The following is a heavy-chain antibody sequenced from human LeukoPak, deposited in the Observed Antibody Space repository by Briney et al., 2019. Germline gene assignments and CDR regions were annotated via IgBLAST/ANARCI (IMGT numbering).Heavy chain of an antibody. J-gene: IGHJ4*02. CDR1: GGTFSSYA. CDR2: IIPIFGTA. Sequence: GASVKVSCKASGGTFSSYAISWVRQAPGQGLEWMGGIIPIFGTANYAQEFQGRVTITADESTSTAYMELSSLRSEDTAVYYCARGEEWRSSWFSPFDYWGQGTLVTVSS. CDR3: ARGEEWRSSWFSPFDY. D-gene: IGHD6-13*01. V-gene: IGHV1-69*01.